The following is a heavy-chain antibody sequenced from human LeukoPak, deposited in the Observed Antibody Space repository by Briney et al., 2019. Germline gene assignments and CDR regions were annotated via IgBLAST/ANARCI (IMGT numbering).Heavy chain of an antibody. CDR1: GGSISSGGYY. Sequence: SETLSLTCTVSGGSISSGGYYWSWIRQPAGKGLEWIGRIYTSGSTNYNPSLKSRVTMSVDTSKNQFSLKLSSVTAADTAVYYCAREDWGSLDYWGQGTLVTVSS. V-gene: IGHV4-61*02. D-gene: IGHD3-16*01. J-gene: IGHJ4*01. CDR2: IYTSGST. CDR3: AREDWGSLDY.